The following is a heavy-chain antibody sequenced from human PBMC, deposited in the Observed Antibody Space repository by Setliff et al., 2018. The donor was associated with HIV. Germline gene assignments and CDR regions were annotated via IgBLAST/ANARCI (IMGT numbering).Heavy chain of an antibody. Sequence: PSETLSLTCTVSGDSIITYYWTWIRQPPGKGLEWIGIIYYSGSTYYKPSLKSRVTISVDTSKNQFSLKLNSVTAADTAMYYCARVVDADYLDYWGQGTPVTVSS. CDR1: GDSIITYY. CDR3: ARVVDADYLDY. V-gene: IGHV4-59*04. D-gene: IGHD2-15*01. J-gene: IGHJ4*02. CDR2: IYYSGST.